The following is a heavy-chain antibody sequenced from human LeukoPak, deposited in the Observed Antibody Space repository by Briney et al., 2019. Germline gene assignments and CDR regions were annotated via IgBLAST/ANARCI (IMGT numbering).Heavy chain of an antibody. CDR2: INHSGST. V-gene: IGHV4-34*01. CDR1: GGSISSYS. CDR3: ARGLYYYDSSGYYFSTLDY. D-gene: IGHD3-22*01. J-gene: IGHJ4*02. Sequence: SETLSLTCTVSGGSISSYSWSWIRQPPGKGLEWIGEINHSGSTNYNPSLKSRVTISLDTSKNQFSLKLISVTAADTAVYYCARGLYYYDSSGYYFSTLDYWGQGTLVTVSS.